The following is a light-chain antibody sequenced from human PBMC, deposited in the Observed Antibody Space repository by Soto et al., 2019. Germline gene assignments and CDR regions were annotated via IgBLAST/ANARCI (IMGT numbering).Light chain of an antibody. Sequence: SVLTQSPSASGTPGQRVTIWCSGSTSNIGVNNVYWYQQLTGTAPKLLIYRSNQRPSGVPDRFSGSKSGTSASLVISGLQSEDEADYYCAAWDDSLSGPVFGGGTKLTVL. V-gene: IGLV1-47*01. CDR2: RSN. J-gene: IGLJ2*01. CDR3: AAWDDSLSGPV. CDR1: TSNIGVNN.